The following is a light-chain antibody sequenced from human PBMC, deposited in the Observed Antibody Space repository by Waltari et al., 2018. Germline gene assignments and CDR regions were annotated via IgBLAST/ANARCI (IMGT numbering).Light chain of an antibody. CDR1: QDISNY. Sequence: DIQMTQSPSSLSASVGDRVTITCQASQDISNYLNWYQQKPVKAPKHLIYDASNLETGVPSRFSGSGSGTDFTFTISSLQPEDIATYYCQQYDNLPITFGQGTRLEIK. CDR2: DAS. V-gene: IGKV1-33*01. CDR3: QQYDNLPIT. J-gene: IGKJ5*01.